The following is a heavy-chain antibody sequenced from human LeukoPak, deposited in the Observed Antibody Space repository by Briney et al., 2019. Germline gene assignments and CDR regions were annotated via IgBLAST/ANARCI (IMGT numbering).Heavy chain of an antibody. Sequence: GGSLRLSCAASGFTFSSYAMSWVRQAPGKGLGWVSAISGSGGSTYYADSVKGRFTISRDNSKNTLYLQMNSLRAEGTAVYYCAKDPCTNGVCWYFDYWGQGTLVTVSS. V-gene: IGHV3-23*01. CDR3: AKDPCTNGVCWYFDY. J-gene: IGHJ4*02. CDR1: GFTFSSYA. D-gene: IGHD2-8*01. CDR2: ISGSGGST.